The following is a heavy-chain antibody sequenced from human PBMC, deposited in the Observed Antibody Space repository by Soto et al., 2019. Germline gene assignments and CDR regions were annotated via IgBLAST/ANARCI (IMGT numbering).Heavy chain of an antibody. V-gene: IGHV5-10-1*01. Sequence: HGESLKISCKGSGYSFTSYWISWVRQMPGKGLEWMGRIDPSDSYTNYSPSFQGHVTISADKSISTAYLQWSSLKASDTAMYYCAKSSVAAAGPSDYWGQGTLVTVSS. D-gene: IGHD6-13*01. J-gene: IGHJ4*02. CDR3: AKSSVAAAGPSDY. CDR2: IDPSDSYT. CDR1: GYSFTSYW.